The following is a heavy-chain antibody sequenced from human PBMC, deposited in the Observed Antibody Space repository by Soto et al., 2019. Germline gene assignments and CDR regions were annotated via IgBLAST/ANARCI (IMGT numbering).Heavy chain of an antibody. D-gene: IGHD6-13*01. V-gene: IGHV3-23*01. CDR1: GCTFSSYA. Sequence: GGSLRLSCAASGCTFSSYAMSWVRQAPGKGLEWVSTISGSGGTTNYADSVKGRFTISRDNSDNTLYLQMNSLRAEDTAVYYCARHRPETSRGLWYSSRWGYPDYWGRGTLVTVS. J-gene: IGHJ4*02. CDR2: ISGSGGTT. CDR3: ARHRPETSRGLWYSSRWGYPDY.